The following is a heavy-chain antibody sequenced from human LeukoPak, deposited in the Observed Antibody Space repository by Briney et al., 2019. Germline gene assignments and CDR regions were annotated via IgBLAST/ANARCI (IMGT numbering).Heavy chain of an antibody. CDR2: FYPGDSDT. Sequence: GESLKISCKGSGYNFASYWIGWVRQMPGKGLEWMGIFYPGDSDTRYSPSFQGQVTMSADKSISTAYLQWSSLKASDTAMYYCARQKAYARYFDLWGRGTLVPVSS. CDR3: ARQKAYARYFDL. CDR1: GYNFASYW. V-gene: IGHV5-51*01. J-gene: IGHJ2*01.